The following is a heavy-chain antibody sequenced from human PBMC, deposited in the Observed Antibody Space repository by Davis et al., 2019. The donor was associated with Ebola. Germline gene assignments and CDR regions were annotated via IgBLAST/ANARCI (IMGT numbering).Heavy chain of an antibody. J-gene: IGHJ4*02. CDR2: INAGNGNT. V-gene: IGHV1-3*01. CDR3: ASDCCGRVFDY. Sequence: AASVKVSCKASGYTSTSYAMHWVRQAPGQRLEWMGWINAGNGNTKYSQKFQGRVTITRDTSASTAYMELSSLRSEDTAVYYCASDCCGRVFDYWGQGTLVTVSS. CDR1: GYTSTSYA. D-gene: IGHD2-15*01.